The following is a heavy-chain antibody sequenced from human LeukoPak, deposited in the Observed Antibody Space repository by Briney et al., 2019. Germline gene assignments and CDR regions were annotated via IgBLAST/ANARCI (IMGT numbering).Heavy chain of an antibody. CDR1: GGSISSYY. CDR2: IYYSGST. J-gene: IGHJ4*02. CDR3: AREGRGVVRALDY. D-gene: IGHD2-21*01. V-gene: IGHV4-59*01. Sequence: SETLSLTCTVSGGSISSYYWSWIRQPPGKGLEWIGYIYYSGSTNYNPSLKSRVTISVDTSKNQFSLKLSSVTAADTAVYYCAREGRGVVRALDYWGQGTLVTVSS.